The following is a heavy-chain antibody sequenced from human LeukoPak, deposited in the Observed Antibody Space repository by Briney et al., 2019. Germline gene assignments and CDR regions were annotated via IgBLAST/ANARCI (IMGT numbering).Heavy chain of an antibody. Sequence: ASVEVSCKASGYNFISYYMHWVRQAPGQGLEWMGIINPSGGSTSYAQKSQDRVTMTRDTSTSTVYMELSSLKSEDTAVYYCAREDVVLVDAVRYYYYGMDVWGQGTTVTVSS. D-gene: IGHD2-8*01. CDR3: AREDVVLVDAVRYYYYGMDV. CDR2: INPSGGST. J-gene: IGHJ6*02. CDR1: GYNFISYY. V-gene: IGHV1-46*01.